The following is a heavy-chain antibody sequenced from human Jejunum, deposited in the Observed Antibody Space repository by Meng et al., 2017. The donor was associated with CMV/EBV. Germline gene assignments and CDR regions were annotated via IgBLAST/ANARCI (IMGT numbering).Heavy chain of an antibody. V-gene: IGHV3-15*01. J-gene: IGHJ4*02. D-gene: IGHD3-16*01. CDR3: DVWKASQGY. CDR2: IKSKTDGGTT. Sequence: LSCAAAGFTVSDAWISWVRQAPGKGLEWVGRIKSKTDGGTTDYATPVKGRFTISRDDSKNTLYLQMNSLKTEDTAVYHCDVWKASQGYWGQGTLVTVSS. CDR1: GFTVSDAW.